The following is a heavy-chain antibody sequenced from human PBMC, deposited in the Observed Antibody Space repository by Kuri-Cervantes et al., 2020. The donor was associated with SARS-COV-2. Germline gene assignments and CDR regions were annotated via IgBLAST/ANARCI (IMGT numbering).Heavy chain of an antibody. CDR2: ISGSGSYM. Sequence: GGSLRLSCAASGFTFNTYTINWVRQAPGKALEWVSSISGSGSYMYYADSVKGRFTISKDSAKNSLFLQMNSLRVEDTAVYYCARVAGKGPIYYYYMDVWGKGTTVTVSS. CDR3: ARVAGKGPIYYYYMDV. CDR1: GFTFNTYT. J-gene: IGHJ6*03. D-gene: IGHD3-10*01. V-gene: IGHV3-21*01.